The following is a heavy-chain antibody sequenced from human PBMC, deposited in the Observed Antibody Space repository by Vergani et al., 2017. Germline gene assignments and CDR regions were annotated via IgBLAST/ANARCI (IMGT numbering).Heavy chain of an antibody. D-gene: IGHD5-12*01. CDR3: ARDRGRVATMLDY. CDR2: ISYDGSNK. CDR1: GFTFSSYA. Sequence: QVQLVESGGGVVQPGRSLRLSCAASGFTFSSYAMHWVRQAPGTGLEWVAVISYDGSNKYYADSVKGRFTISRDNSKNTLYLQMNSLRAEDTAVYYCARDRGRVATMLDYWGQGTLVTVSS. J-gene: IGHJ4*02. V-gene: IGHV3-30-3*01.